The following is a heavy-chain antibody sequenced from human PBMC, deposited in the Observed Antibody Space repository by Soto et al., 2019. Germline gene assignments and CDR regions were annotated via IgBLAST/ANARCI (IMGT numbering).Heavy chain of an antibody. CDR3: ARGFPGTRLNFDY. CDR2: IYSGGST. J-gene: IGHJ4*02. Sequence: GGSLRLSCAASGFTVSSNYMSWVRQAPGKGLEWVSVIYSGGSTYYADSVKGRFTISRDNSKNTLYLQMNSLRAEDTAVYYCARGFPGTRLNFDYWGQGTLVTVSS. CDR1: GFTVSSNY. V-gene: IGHV3-66*01. D-gene: IGHD3-10*01.